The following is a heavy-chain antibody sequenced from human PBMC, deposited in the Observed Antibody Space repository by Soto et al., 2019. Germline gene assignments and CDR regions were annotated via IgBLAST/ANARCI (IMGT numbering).Heavy chain of an antibody. V-gene: IGHV1-2*04. J-gene: IGHJ6*02. CDR3: ARGDSTDCSNGVCSFFYNHDTDV. Sequence: QVQLVQSRAEVKKPGASVKVSCKASGYSFTDYHIHWVRQAPGQGLEWLGRINPKSGGTSTAQKFQGWVTMTTDTSISTASMELTRLTSDDTAIYYCARGDSTDCSNGVCSFFYNHDTDVWGQGTTVTVSS. D-gene: IGHD2-8*01. CDR1: GYSFTDYH. CDR2: INPKSGGT.